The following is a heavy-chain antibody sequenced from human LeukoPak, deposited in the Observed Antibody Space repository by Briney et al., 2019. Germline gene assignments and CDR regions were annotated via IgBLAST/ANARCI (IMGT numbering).Heavy chain of an antibody. CDR3: VKITSVTGGDC. J-gene: IGHJ4*02. D-gene: IGHD1-14*01. CDR2: ISNNGGSS. Sequence: PGGSLRLSCSASGFTFSAYAMYWVRQAPGKGLEYVSGISNNGGSSFYADSVKGRFTISRDNSKNTLYLQRSSLRAEDTAVYYCVKITSVTGGDCWGQGTRLTVSS. V-gene: IGHV3-64D*09. CDR1: GFTFSAYA.